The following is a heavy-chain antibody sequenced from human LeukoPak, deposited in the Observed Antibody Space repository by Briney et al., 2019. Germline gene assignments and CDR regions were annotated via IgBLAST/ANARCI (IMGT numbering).Heavy chain of an antibody. CDR2: ISSSSSTI. D-gene: IGHD5-18*01. CDR1: GFTFSSYS. V-gene: IGHV3-48*01. Sequence: GGSLRLSCAASGFTFSSYSMNWVRQAPGKGLEWVSYISSSSSTIHYADSVKGRFTISRDNAKNSLYLQMNSLRAEDTAVYYCARGPRGPPWIQLWTYDYWGQGTLVTVSS. J-gene: IGHJ4*02. CDR3: ARGPRGPPWIQLWTYDY.